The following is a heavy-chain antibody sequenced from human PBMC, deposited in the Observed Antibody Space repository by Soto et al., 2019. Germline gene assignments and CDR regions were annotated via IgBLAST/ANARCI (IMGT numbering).Heavy chain of an antibody. V-gene: IGHV4-39*01. CDR2: IYYTGST. D-gene: IGHD2-2*03. CDR1: GGSISSNSYY. Sequence: SETLSLTCTVSGGSISSNSYYWGWIRQPPGKGLEWIGIIYYTGSTYYNPSLRSRVTISVDTSKNQFSLKLSSVTAADTAVYYCARLNGYCVGTSCHGYYGMDVWGQGTTVTVSS. CDR3: ARLNGYCVGTSCHGYYGMDV. J-gene: IGHJ6*02.